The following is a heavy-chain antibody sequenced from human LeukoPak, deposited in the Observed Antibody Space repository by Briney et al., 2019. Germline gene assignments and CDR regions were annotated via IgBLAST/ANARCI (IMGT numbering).Heavy chain of an antibody. CDR2: ISGSGGRT. Sequence: PGGSLRLSCAASGFTFSSYAMTWVRQAPGKGLEWVSVISGSGGRTYYADSVKGRFTISRDNSKNTLYLQMNSLRAEDTAVYYCAKDRGGGNLDFDYWGQGTLVTVSS. J-gene: IGHJ4*02. CDR3: AKDRGGGNLDFDY. V-gene: IGHV3-23*01. CDR1: GFTFSSYA. D-gene: IGHD2-15*01.